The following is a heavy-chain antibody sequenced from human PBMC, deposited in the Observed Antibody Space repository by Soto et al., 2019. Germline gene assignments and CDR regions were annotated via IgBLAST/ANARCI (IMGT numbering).Heavy chain of an antibody. CDR3: PRLGWELLSGRRYFDY. Sequence: QVLLVQSGSEVKKPGSSMKVSCQTSGYTFSDFALTWVRQVPDKGLEWLGWISPYTGNTKYAQRVHDRVALTTDTSTRTAYLELRSLTSDDTAVYYCPRLGWELLSGRRYFDYWGQGTLVTVSS. V-gene: IGHV1-18*04. CDR1: GYTFSDFA. J-gene: IGHJ4*02. D-gene: IGHD1-26*01. CDR2: ISPYTGNT.